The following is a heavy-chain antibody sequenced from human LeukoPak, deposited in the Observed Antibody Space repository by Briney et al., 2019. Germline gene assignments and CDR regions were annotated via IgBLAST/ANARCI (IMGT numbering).Heavy chain of an antibody. CDR2: ISPSGDTT. J-gene: IGHJ4*02. D-gene: IGHD5-24*01. CDR1: GFTFSIHG. V-gene: IGHV3-23*01. Sequence: PGGTLRLSCAASGFTFSIHGMNWVRQAPGKGLEWVSGISPSGDTTYYADSVKGRFTVSRDNSKNTLYLQINSLRAEDTAVYYCAKDDRWLQYNDLGQGTLVTVSS. CDR3: AKDDRWLQYND.